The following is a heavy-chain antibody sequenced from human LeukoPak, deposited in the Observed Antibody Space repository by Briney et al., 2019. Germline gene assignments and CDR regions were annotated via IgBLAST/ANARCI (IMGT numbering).Heavy chain of an antibody. V-gene: IGHV4-59*08. CDR3: ARTKSGWYYSDY. CDR1: GGSISSYY. CDR2: VYYSGTA. J-gene: IGHJ4*02. Sequence: SETLSLTCTVSGGSISSYYWSWIRQPPGKGLELIGYVYYSGTANYNPSLESRVTILVDTSKNQFSLNLSSVTAADTAVYYCARTKSGWYYSDYWGQGTLVSVSS. D-gene: IGHD6-19*01.